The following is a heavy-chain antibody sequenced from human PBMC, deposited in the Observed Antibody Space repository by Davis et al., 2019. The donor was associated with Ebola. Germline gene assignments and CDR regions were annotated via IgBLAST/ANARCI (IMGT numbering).Heavy chain of an antibody. D-gene: IGHD6-19*01. J-gene: IGHJ6*02. Sequence: SETLSLTCTVSGGSISSYYWSWIRQPPGKGLEWIGYIYYSGSTNYNPSLKSRVTISVDTFKNQFSLNLTSVTAADTAVYFCARAPLSDYYAMDVWGQGTTVAVSS. CDR2: IYYSGST. CDR1: GGSISSYY. CDR3: ARAPLSDYYAMDV. V-gene: IGHV4-59*01.